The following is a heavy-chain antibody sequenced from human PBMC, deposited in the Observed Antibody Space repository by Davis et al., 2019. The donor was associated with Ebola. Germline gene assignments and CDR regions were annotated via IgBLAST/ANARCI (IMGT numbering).Heavy chain of an antibody. V-gene: IGHV1-8*01. CDR2: VNPYSGHT. Sequence: ASVKVSCKASGYIFSNYDINWVRQASGQGLEWMGWVNPYSGHTGYVEKFQGRVTITRDTSASTAYMELSSLRSEDTAVYYCATGGDTDYWGQGTLVTVSS. D-gene: IGHD5-18*01. J-gene: IGHJ4*02. CDR3: ATGGDTDY. CDR1: GYIFSNYD.